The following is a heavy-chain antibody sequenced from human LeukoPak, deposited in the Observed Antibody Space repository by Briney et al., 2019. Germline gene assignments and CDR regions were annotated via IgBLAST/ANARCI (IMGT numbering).Heavy chain of an antibody. J-gene: IGHJ5*02. CDR1: GGTFSSYA. D-gene: IGHD3-3*01. CDR2: IIPIFGTA. V-gene: IGHV1-69*13. CDR3: ARSEPLEWLSKHENWFDP. Sequence: ASVKVSCKASGGTFSSYAISWVRQAPGQGLEWMGGIIPIFGTANYAQKFQGRVTITADESTSTAYMELSSLRSEDTAVYYCARSEPLEWLSKHENWFDPWGQGTLVTVSS.